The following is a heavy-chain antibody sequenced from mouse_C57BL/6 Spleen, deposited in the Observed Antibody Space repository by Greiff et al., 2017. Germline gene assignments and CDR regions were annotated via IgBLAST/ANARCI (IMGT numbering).Heavy chain of an antibody. J-gene: IGHJ4*01. D-gene: IGHD4-1*01. CDR3: ARSAGTDAMDY. V-gene: IGHV1-82*01. CDR1: GYAFSSSW. Sequence: VQLQQSGPELVKPGASVKISCKASGYAFSSSWMNWVKQRPGKGLEWIGRIYPGDGDTNYNGKFKGKATLTADKSSSTAYMQLSSLTSEDSAVYFCARSAGTDAMDYWGQGTSVTVSS. CDR2: IYPGDGDT.